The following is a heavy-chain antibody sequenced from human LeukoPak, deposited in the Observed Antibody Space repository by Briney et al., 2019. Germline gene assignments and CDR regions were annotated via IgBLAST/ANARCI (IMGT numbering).Heavy chain of an antibody. CDR2: IYTGGTT. D-gene: IGHD6-13*01. CDR3: ARDRGVTAAGYFDY. J-gene: IGHJ4*02. V-gene: IGHV3-53*01. Sequence: GGSLRLSCAASGFTVSSTYMSWARQAPGEGLDWVSIIYTGGTTYYADSVKGRFTISRDDSKNTLFLQMNNLRAEDTAVYYCARDRGVTAAGYFDYWGQGTLVTVSS. CDR1: GFTVSSTY.